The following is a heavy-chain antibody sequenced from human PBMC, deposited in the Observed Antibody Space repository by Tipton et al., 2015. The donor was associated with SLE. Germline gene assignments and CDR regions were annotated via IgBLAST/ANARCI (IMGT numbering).Heavy chain of an antibody. CDR2: IYHSGST. Sequence: LSLTCTVSGYSISSGYYWGWIRQPPGKGLEWIGSIYHSGSTYYNPSLKSRFTISVDTSKNQFSLKLSSVTAADTAVYYCARALPYSSLDYWGQGTLVTVSS. CDR3: ARALPYSSLDY. V-gene: IGHV4-38-2*02. D-gene: IGHD6-13*01. CDR1: GYSISSGYY. J-gene: IGHJ4*02.